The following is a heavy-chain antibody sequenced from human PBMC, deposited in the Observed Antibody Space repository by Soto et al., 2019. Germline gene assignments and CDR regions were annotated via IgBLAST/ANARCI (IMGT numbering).Heavy chain of an antibody. J-gene: IGHJ4*02. V-gene: IGHV4-39*07. CDR1: GGSISSSSYY. CDR3: ARDQTYSSGYFDY. Sequence: SETLSLTCTVSGGSISSSSYYWGWIRQPPGKGLEWIGSIYYSGSTYYNPSLKSRVAISVDTSKNQFSLKLSSVTAADTAVYYCARDQTYSSGYFDYWGQGTLVTVS. D-gene: IGHD6-19*01. CDR2: IYYSGST.